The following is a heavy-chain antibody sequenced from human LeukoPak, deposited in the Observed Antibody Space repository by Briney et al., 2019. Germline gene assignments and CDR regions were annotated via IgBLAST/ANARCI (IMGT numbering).Heavy chain of an antibody. D-gene: IGHD3-22*01. J-gene: IGHJ4*02. CDR1: GYTFTSYG. Sequence: ASVKVSCKASGYTFTSYGISWVRQAPGQGLEWMGWISAYNGNTNYAQKLQGRVTMTTDTSTSTAYMELRSLRSDDTAVYYCAREAVDYDSSGYYYPSYFDYWGQGTLVTVSS. CDR2: ISAYNGNT. CDR3: AREAVDYDSSGYYYPSYFDY. V-gene: IGHV1-18*01.